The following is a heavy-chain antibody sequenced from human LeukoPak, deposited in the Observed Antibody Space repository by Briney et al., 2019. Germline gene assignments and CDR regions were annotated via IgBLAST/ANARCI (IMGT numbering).Heavy chain of an antibody. J-gene: IGHJ4*02. D-gene: IGHD3-22*01. CDR1: GFTFSSYA. Sequence: GGSLRLSCAASGFTFSSYAMSWVRQAPGKGLEWVSAISGSGGSTYYADSVKGPFTISGDNSKNSLYLQMNSLRAEATAEYSCAKRLYYSNSSGSSPDYGGQGTLVTVPS. CDR3: AKRLYYSNSSGSSPDY. CDR2: ISGSGGST. V-gene: IGHV3-23*01.